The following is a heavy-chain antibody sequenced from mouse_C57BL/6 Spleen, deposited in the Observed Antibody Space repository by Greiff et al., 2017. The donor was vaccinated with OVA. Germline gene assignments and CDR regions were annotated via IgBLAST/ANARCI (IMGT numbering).Heavy chain of an antibody. J-gene: IGHJ2*01. CDR2: FHPSDSAT. V-gene: IGHV1-74*01. CDR3: AIPYGSSPLDY. Sequence: QVQLQQPGAELVKPGASVKVSCKASGYTFTSYWLPWVKQRPGQGLEWIGRFHPSDSATNYNQQFKGKATLTVDKSSSTAYMQRSSLTAEDSAVYYCAIPYGSSPLDYWGQGTTLTVSS. D-gene: IGHD1-1*01. CDR1: GYTFTSYW.